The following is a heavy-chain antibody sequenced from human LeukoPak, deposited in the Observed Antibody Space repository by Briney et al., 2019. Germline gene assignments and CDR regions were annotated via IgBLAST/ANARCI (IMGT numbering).Heavy chain of an antibody. V-gene: IGHV4-31*03. Sequence: SETLSLTCTVSGGSISSGGYYWSWIRQHPGKGLEWIGYIYYSGSTYYNPSLKSRVTISVDTSKNQFSLKLSPVTAADTAVYSCARGLTTVTTFNWFDPWGQGTLVAVSS. CDR2: IYYSGST. CDR1: GGSISSGGYY. CDR3: ARGLTTVTTFNWFDP. D-gene: IGHD4-17*01. J-gene: IGHJ5*02.